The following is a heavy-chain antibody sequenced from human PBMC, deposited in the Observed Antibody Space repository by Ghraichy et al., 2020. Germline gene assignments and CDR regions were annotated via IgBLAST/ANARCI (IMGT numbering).Heavy chain of an antibody. CDR2: IYWNDDE. J-gene: IGHJ3*02. D-gene: IGHD3-22*01. CDR3: AHFSPYFDSSGYYYGDAFDI. CDR1: GFSFNTSGVG. V-gene: IGHV2-5*01. Sequence: SGPTLVKPTQTLTLTCSFSGFSFNTSGVGVGWIRQPPGKALEWLALIYWNDDERYSPPLKSRLTITKDTSKNQVVLTMTNMDPVDTATYYCAHFSPYFDSSGYYYGDAFDIWGQGTVVTVSS.